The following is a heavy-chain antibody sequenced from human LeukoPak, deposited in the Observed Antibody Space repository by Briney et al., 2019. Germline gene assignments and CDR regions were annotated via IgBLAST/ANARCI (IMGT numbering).Heavy chain of an antibody. D-gene: IGHD6-19*01. CDR1: SVSLTNYY. J-gene: IGHJ4*02. V-gene: IGHV4-59*01. CDR3: ARVGSGGAWFDF. Sequence: SETLSLTCTVSSVSLTNYYWSWIRQPPGKGLEWIGYIFFSGTTNYNPSLKSRVTISVDTSKSQFSLKMTSVTAADTAVYFCARVGSGGAWFDFWGQGTLVTVSS. CDR2: IFFSGTT.